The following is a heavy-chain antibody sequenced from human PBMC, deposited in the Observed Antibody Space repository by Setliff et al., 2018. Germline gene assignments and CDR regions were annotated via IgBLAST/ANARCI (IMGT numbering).Heavy chain of an antibody. J-gene: IGHJ4*02. V-gene: IGHV1-2*02. CDR3: ARGALYYDSSGYYPDY. Sequence: ASVKVSCKASEYTFTGYYMRWVRQAPGQGLEWMGWINPNSGGTNYAQKFQGRVTMTRDTSISTVYMELSRLRSDDTAVYYCARGALYYDSSGYYPDYWGQGTLVTVSS. CDR2: INPNSGGT. D-gene: IGHD3-22*01. CDR1: EYTFTGYY.